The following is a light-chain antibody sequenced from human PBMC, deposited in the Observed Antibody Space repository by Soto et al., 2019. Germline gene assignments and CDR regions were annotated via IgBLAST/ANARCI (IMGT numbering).Light chain of an antibody. CDR3: SSYTSSSTL. CDR2: DVS. V-gene: IGLV2-14*03. CDR1: SSDVGAYNY. Sequence: QAVVTQPASVSGSPGQSITISCTGTSSDVGAYNYVSWYQQHPGKAPKLIIYDVSYRPSGVSNRFSGSKSGNTASLTISGLQAEDEADYYCSSYTSSSTLFGGGTKLTVL. J-gene: IGLJ2*01.